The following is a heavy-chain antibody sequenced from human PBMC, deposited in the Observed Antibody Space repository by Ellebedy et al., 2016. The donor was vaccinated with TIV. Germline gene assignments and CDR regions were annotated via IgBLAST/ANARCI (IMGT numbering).Heavy chain of an antibody. D-gene: IGHD2-8*02. CDR3: SPTSYTGGWYYGMDV. CDR1: GLTFSGSA. V-gene: IGHV3-73*01. CDR2: IRTKAKNYAT. J-gene: IGHJ6*02. Sequence: PGGSLRLSCAASGLTFSGSAMHWVRQASGKGLEWVGRIRTKAKNYATAYAASVKGRFTISRDDSENTAYLQMNNLKTEETAVYYCSPTSYTGGWYYGMDVWGQGTTVTVSS.